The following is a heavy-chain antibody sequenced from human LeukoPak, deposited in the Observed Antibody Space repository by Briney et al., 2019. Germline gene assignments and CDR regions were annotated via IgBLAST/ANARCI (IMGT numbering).Heavy chain of an antibody. J-gene: IGHJ3*02. CDR2: ISAYNGDT. D-gene: IGHD5/OR15-5a*01. CDR3: ARGGYSVYDSESPGHAFDI. CDR1: GYTFTSHD. Sequence: ASVKVSCKASGYTFTSHDISWVRQAPGQGLEWMGWISAYNGDTNYAQKLQGRVTMTTDTSTSTAYMELRSLRSDDTAIYYCARGGYSVYDSESPGHAFDIWGQGTMVTVSS. V-gene: IGHV1-18*01.